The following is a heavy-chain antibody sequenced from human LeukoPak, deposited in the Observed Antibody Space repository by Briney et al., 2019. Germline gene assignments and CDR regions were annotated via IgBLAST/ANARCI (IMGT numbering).Heavy chain of an antibody. Sequence: GGSLRLSCAASGFTFSTYSMNWVRQPPGKGLEWVSTINANSGTTSYAASVRGRFTISRDNSKNTLYLQVNTLRADDTATYYCAKPVSGGLAVTADWFHPWGQGTLVVVSS. CDR1: GFTFSTYS. CDR2: INANSGTT. CDR3: AKPVSGGLAVTADWFHP. J-gene: IGHJ5*01. V-gene: IGHV3-23*01. D-gene: IGHD6-19*01.